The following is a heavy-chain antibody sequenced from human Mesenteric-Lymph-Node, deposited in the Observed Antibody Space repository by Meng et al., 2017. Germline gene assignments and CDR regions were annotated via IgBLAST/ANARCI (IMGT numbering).Heavy chain of an antibody. CDR3: TRARVLRYFHWLPYYFDY. V-gene: IGHV3-15*01. CDR2: NKRKTDGGIT. CDR1: GFTFNRAW. D-gene: IGHD3-9*01. J-gene: IGHJ4*02. Sequence: GEFLKIPCTASGFTFNRAWMTWVRQAPGKGLEWVGHNKRKTDGGITDYSAPVKGRFSISRDDSKSITYPQMNSLKTEDTAVYYCTRARVLRYFHWLPYYFDYWGQGTLVTVSS.